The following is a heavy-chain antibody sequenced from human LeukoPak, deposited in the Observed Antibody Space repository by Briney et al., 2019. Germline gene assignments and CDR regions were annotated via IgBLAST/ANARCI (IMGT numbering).Heavy chain of an antibody. CDR1: GFTFSSYW. D-gene: IGHD2-2*01. Sequence: PGGSLRLSCAASGFTFSSYWMSWVRQAPGKGLEWVANIKQDGSEKYYVDSVKGRFTISRDNAKNSLYLQMNSLRAEDTAVYYCARDSLGVVVPAGFYYYYYMDVWGKGTTVTVSS. V-gene: IGHV3-7*01. J-gene: IGHJ6*03. CDR3: ARDSLGVVVPAGFYYYYYMDV. CDR2: IKQDGSEK.